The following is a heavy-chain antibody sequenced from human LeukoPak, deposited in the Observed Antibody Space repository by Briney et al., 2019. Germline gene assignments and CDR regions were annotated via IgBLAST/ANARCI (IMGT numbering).Heavy chain of an antibody. D-gene: IGHD6-19*01. CDR1: GGSISSYYW. J-gene: IGHJ3*02. Sequence: TLSLTCTVSGGSISSYYWSWIRQPPGKALEWLAVIYWDDDKRYSPSLQSRLTIIKDTSKNQVVLTMTNMDPVDTGTYFCAHSGRQLLLYGSAFDIWGQGTMVTVSS. V-gene: IGHV2-5*08. CDR2: IYWDDDK. CDR3: AHSGRQLLLYGSAFDI.